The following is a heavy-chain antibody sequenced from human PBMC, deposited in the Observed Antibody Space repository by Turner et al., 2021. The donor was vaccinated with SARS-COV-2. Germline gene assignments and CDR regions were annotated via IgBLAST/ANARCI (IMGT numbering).Heavy chain of an antibody. J-gene: IGHJ4*02. CDR2: ISGSGGST. D-gene: IGHD5-12*01. V-gene: IGHV3-23*01. CDR1: GFTFSSYA. CDR3: AKGPDIVATIGCTLFSGTFDY. Sequence: EVQLLESGGGLVQPGGSLRLSCAASGFTFSSYAMGWVRQAPGKGLEWVSAISGSGGSTYYADSVKGRFTSSRDNSKNTLYLQMNSLRAEDTAVYYCAKGPDIVATIGCTLFSGTFDYWGQGTLVTVSS.